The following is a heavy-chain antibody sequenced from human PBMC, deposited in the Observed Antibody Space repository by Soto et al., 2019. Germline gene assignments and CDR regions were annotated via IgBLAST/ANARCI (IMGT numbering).Heavy chain of an antibody. V-gene: IGHV3-30-3*01. D-gene: IGHD3-10*01. CDR3: ARELGRGYYYGMDV. Sequence: QVQLVESGGGVVQPGRSLRLSCAASGFTFSSYAMHWVRQAPGKGLEWVAVISYDGSNKYYADSVKGRFTISRDNSKNTLYLQMNSLRAEDTAVYYCARELGRGYYYGMDVWGQGTTVTVSS. J-gene: IGHJ6*02. CDR2: ISYDGSNK. CDR1: GFTFSSYA.